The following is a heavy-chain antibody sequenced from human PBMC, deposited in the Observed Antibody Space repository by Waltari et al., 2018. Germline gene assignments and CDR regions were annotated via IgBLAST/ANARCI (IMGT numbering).Heavy chain of an antibody. V-gene: IGHV4-34*01. D-gene: IGHD3-16*02. CDR1: GGSFSGYY. CDR3: ARGLPTYDYIWGSYRSGYYFDY. CDR2: INHSGST. Sequence: QVQLQQWGAGLLKPSETLSLTCAVYGGSFSGYYWRWIRQPPGKGLEWIGEINHSGSTNYNPSLKSRVTISVDTSKNQCSLKLSSVTAADTAVYYCARGLPTYDYIWGSYRSGYYFDYWGQGTLVTVSS. J-gene: IGHJ4*02.